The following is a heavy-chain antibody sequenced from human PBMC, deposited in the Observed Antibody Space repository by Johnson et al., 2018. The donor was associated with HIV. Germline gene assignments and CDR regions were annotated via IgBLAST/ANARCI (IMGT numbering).Heavy chain of an antibody. CDR3: ARASGEWDAFDI. CDR2: TDNKGRNT. CDR1: GFTFSSYS. Sequence: EVQLVESGGGLVQPGCSLRPSCAASGFTFSSYSMHWVRQAPGEGLEYVSGTDNKGRNTYYANSVKGRFTIFRDNSKNTLYLKMGSLRAEEMAVYYCARASGEWDAFDIWGQGTVVTVAS. V-gene: IGHV3-64*01. J-gene: IGHJ3*02. D-gene: IGHD3-10*01.